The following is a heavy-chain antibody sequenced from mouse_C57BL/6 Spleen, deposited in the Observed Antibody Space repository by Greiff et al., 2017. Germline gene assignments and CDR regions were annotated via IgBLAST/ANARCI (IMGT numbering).Heavy chain of an antibody. CDR2: ISDGGSYT. CDR3: ARDRGWSYFDY. D-gene: IGHD2-3*01. J-gene: IGHJ2*01. Sequence: EVQGVESGGGLVKPGGSLKLSCAASGFTFSSYAMSWVRQTPGKRLEWVATISDGGSYTYYPDNVKGRFTISRDNAKNNLYLQMSHLKSEDTAMYYCARDRGWSYFDYWGQGTTLTVSS. V-gene: IGHV5-4*01. CDR1: GFTFSSYA.